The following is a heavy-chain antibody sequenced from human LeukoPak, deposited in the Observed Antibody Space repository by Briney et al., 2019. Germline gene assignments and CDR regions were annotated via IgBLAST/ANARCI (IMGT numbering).Heavy chain of an antibody. D-gene: IGHD3-9*01. CDR3: ARAPARYYDILTGSNFDY. Sequence: ASVKVSCKASGGTFSSYAISWVRLAPGQGLEWMGWIHPNSGGTNYAQKFQDRVTMTRDTSISTAYMELSRLRSDDTAVYYCARAPARYYDILTGSNFDYWGQGTLVTVSS. CDR2: IHPNSGGT. CDR1: GGTFSSYA. V-gene: IGHV1-2*02. J-gene: IGHJ4*02.